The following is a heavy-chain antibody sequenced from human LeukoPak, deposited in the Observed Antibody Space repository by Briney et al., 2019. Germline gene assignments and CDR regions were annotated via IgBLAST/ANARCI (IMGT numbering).Heavy chain of an antibody. D-gene: IGHD1-26*01. CDR2: IKNKTNGGTT. CDR3: TTTIVGVTTWFDP. CDR1: GFTLSNAY. Sequence: GGSLRLSCAASGFTLSNAYMSWVRQAPGKGLEWVGRIKNKTNGGTTDYAAPVKGRFTISRDDSKNTLYLQMNSLKTEDSAVYYCTTTIVGVTTWFDPWGQGTLVTVSS. J-gene: IGHJ5*02. V-gene: IGHV3-15*01.